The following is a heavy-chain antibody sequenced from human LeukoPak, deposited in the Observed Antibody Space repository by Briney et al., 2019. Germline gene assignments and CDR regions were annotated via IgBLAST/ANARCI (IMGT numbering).Heavy chain of an antibody. CDR1: GGSFSGYY. V-gene: IGHV4-34*01. D-gene: IGHD6-6*01. J-gene: IGHJ6*03. Sequence: SETLSLTCAVYGGSFSGYYWSWIRQPPGKGLEWIGEINHSGSTNYNPSLKSRVTISVDTSKNQFSLKLSSVNAADTAVYYCARGRKYSSSSYYYYYYMDVWGKGTTVTVSS. CDR2: INHSGST. CDR3: ARGRKYSSSSYYYYYYMDV.